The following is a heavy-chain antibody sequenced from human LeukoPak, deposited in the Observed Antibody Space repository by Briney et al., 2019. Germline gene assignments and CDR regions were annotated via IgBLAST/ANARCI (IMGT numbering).Heavy chain of an antibody. J-gene: IGHJ4*02. Sequence: GGSLRLSCAASGFTFSSYGMHWVRQAPGKGLEWVAFIRYDGSNNYYADSVKGRFTISRDNSKNTLYLQMNSLRAEDTAVYYCEKDLAVVGSGSPGYWGQGTLVTVSS. CDR1: GFTFSSYG. D-gene: IGHD3-10*01. CDR3: EKDLAVVGSGSPGY. CDR2: IRYDGSNN. V-gene: IGHV3-30*02.